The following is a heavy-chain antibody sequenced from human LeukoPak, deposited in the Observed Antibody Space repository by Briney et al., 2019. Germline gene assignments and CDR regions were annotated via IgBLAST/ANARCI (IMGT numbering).Heavy chain of an antibody. CDR1: GFTFDDYA. CDR3: AKDNLGVFDY. J-gene: IGHJ4*02. V-gene: IGHV3-9*03. CDR2: ISWNSGSI. Sequence: GGSLRLSCAASGFTFDDYAMHWVRQAPGKGLEWVSGISWNSGSIGYADPVKGRFTISRDNAKNSLYLQMNSLRAEDMALYYCAKDNLGVFDYWGQGTLVTVSS.